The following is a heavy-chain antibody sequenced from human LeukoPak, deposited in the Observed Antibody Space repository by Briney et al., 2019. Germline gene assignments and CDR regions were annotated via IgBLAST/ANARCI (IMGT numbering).Heavy chain of an antibody. V-gene: IGHV6-1*01. CDR2: TYYRSKWNN. CDR3: ARASLQSVYFDY. J-gene: IGHJ4*02. CDR1: GDSVSSNSAA. Sequence: SQTLSLTCAISGDSVSSNSAAWSWIRQSPSRGLEWLGRTYYRSKWNNDYAVSVKSRITINPDTSKNQFSLQLNSVTPEDTAVYYCARASLQSVYFDYWGQGTLVTVSS.